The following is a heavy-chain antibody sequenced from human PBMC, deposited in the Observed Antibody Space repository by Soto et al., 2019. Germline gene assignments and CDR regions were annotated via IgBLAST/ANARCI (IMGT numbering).Heavy chain of an antibody. CDR2: VSFDGSNK. CDR1: GFTFNYYP. V-gene: IGHV3-30-3*01. D-gene: IGHD6-19*01. Sequence: QMQLVESGGGVVQHGGSLRLSCAASGFTFNYYPMHWVRQAPGKGLEWVAVVSFDGSNKYYADSVKGRFTISKDNSKNTLYLQMNSLRREDTAVYYCARLPGPLVAVLYIYPLDGREAMSDVDVWGQGTTVTVSS. J-gene: IGHJ6*02. CDR3: ARLPGPLVAVLYIYPLDGREAMSDVDV.